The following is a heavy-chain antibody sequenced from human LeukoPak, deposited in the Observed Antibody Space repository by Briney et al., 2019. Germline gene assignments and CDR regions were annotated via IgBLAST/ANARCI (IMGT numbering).Heavy chain of an antibody. Sequence: SETLSLTCTVSGGSISGYYWSWIRQPPGKGLEWIGEINHSGSTNYNPSLKSRVTISVDTSKNQFSLKLSSVTAADTAVYYCASPRLGYDSSGYYYYFDYWGQGTLVTVSS. V-gene: IGHV4-34*01. D-gene: IGHD3-22*01. CDR2: INHSGST. CDR3: ASPRLGYDSSGYYYYFDY. CDR1: GGSISGYY. J-gene: IGHJ4*02.